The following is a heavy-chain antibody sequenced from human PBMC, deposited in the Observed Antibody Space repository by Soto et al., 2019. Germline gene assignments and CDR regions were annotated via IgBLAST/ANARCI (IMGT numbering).Heavy chain of an antibody. CDR2: VSPEEAIK. J-gene: IGHJ4*01. CDR3: AKDMFRGVPDYFDY. V-gene: IGHV3-30-3*01. D-gene: IGHD3-10*01. Sequence: GGSLRLSCAASGFTFSYYEMHGVRQAPGKGLEWVAVVSPEEAIKIYSESVKGRFTVSRDNSKSTLYLQMDSLGPDDTAVYYCAKDMFRGVPDYFDYWGHGTLVTDSS. CDR1: GFTFSYYE.